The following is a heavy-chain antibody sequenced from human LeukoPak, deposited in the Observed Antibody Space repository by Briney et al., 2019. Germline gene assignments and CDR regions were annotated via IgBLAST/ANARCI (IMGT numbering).Heavy chain of an antibody. Sequence: PGGSLRLSCAASGFTFSSYRMNWVRQAPGKGLEWVSYISSSSSTIYYADSVKGRFTISRDSARSSLYLQMNSLRADDTALYYCARADSADYWGQGTLVTVSS. CDR1: GFTFSSYR. D-gene: IGHD2-15*01. V-gene: IGHV3-48*04. CDR3: ARADSADY. J-gene: IGHJ4*02. CDR2: ISSSSSTI.